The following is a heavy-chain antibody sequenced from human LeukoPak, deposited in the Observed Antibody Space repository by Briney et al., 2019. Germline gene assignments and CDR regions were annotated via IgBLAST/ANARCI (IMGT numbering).Heavy chain of an antibody. V-gene: IGHV3-23*01. D-gene: IGHD2-2*01. CDR3: AKTNIIVVVPAAVLPFDY. CDR2: ISGSGGST. J-gene: IGHJ4*02. Sequence: GGSLRLSCAASGFTFSSYAMGWVRQAPGKGLEWVSAISGSGGSTYYADSVKGRFTISRDNSKNTLYLQMNSLRAEDTAVYYCAKTNIIVVVPAAVLPFDYWGQGTLVTVSS. CDR1: GFTFSSYA.